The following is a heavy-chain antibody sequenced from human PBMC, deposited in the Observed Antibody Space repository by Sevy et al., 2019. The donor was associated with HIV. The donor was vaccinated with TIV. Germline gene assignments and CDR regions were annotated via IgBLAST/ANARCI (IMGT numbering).Heavy chain of an antibody. D-gene: IGHD3-3*01. Sequence: SETLSLTCAVYGGSFSGYYWTWIRQPPGKGLEWIVEINHRGSTNYNPSLKSRVTISIDTSKNQFSLNLRSVTAADTAVYYCARGRVAAPTLTTVFGVADGTYFDYWGQGTLVTVSS. J-gene: IGHJ4*02. CDR2: INHRGST. V-gene: IGHV4-34*01. CDR1: GGSFSGYY. CDR3: ARGRVAAPTLTTVFGVADGTYFDY.